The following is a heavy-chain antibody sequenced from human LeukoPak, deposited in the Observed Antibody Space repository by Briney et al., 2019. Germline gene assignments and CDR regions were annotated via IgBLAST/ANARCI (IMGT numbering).Heavy chain of an antibody. CDR2: IYYSGST. D-gene: IGHD6-6*01. V-gene: IGHV4-39*01. CDR3: ARRRRPSSSSAYFDY. J-gene: IGHJ4*02. Sequence: SETLSLTCTVSGGSISSSSYYWVWIRQPPGKGLEWIGSIYYSGSTYYNPPLKRRVTISVDTSKNQFSLKLSSVTAADTAVYYCARRRRPSSSSAYFDYWGQGTLVTVSS. CDR1: GGSISSSSYY.